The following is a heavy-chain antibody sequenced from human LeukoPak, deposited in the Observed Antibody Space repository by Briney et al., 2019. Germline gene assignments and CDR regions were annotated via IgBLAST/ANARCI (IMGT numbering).Heavy chain of an antibody. CDR3: AKDPFFETGFGDPVGADLAAFDI. V-gene: IGHV3-23*01. D-gene: IGHD3-10*01. J-gene: IGHJ3*02. CDR2: ISGSGGST. Sequence: PGGSLRLSCAASGFTFSSYAMSWVRQAPGKGLEWVSAISGSGGSTYYADSVKGRFTISRDNSKNTLYLQMNSLRAEDTAVYYCAKDPFFETGFGDPVGADLAAFDIWGQGTMVTVSS. CDR1: GFTFSSYA.